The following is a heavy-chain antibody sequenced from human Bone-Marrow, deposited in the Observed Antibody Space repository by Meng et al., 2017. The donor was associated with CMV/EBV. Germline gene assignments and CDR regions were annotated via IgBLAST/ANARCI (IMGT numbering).Heavy chain of an antibody. V-gene: IGHV3-53*01. J-gene: IGHJ3*02. Sequence: GESLKISCAASRFTFSSYEMNWVRQAPGKGLEWVSVIYSGGSTYYADSVKGRFTISRDNSKNTLYLQMNSLRAEDTAVYYCARDLGSAFDIWGQGTMVTVSS. D-gene: IGHD2-15*01. CDR3: ARDLGSAFDI. CDR1: RFTFSSYE. CDR2: IYSGGST.